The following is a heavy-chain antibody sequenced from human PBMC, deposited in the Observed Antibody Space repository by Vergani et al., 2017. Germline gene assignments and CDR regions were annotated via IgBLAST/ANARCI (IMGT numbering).Heavy chain of an antibody. Sequence: QVQLVQSGAEVKKPGASVKVSCKASGYTFTSYGISWVRQAPGQGLEWMGWISAYNGNTNYAQKFQGRVTITADESTTTAYIEVRSLRSDDTAAYYCAKNIVVVPSTMLGWLDPWGQGTLVTVSS. V-gene: IGHV1-18*01. CDR2: ISAYNGNT. CDR1: GYTFTSYG. D-gene: IGHD2-2*01. CDR3: AKNIVVVPSTMLGWLDP. J-gene: IGHJ5*02.